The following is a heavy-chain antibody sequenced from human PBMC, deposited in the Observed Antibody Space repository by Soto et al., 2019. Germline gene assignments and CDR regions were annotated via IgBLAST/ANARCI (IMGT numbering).Heavy chain of an antibody. CDR2: MYYSGST. CDR1: GGSITTGSYF. V-gene: IGHV4-39*01. D-gene: IGHD5-12*01. CDR3: ASQRTSGYDPYYFDY. Sequence: SLTCTVSGGSITTGSYFWGWIRQPPGRGLEWIGNMYYSGSTYYNPSLKSRVIISVDTSKNQFSLKLSSVTAADTALYYCASQRTSGYDPYYFDYWGQGTLVTVSS. J-gene: IGHJ4*02.